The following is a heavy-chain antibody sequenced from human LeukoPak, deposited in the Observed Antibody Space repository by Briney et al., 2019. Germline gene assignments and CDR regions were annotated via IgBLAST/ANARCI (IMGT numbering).Heavy chain of an antibody. V-gene: IGHV3-7*01. CDR2: INQDGSEK. Sequence: PGGSLRLSCAASGFIFSTYSMNWVRQSPGKGLAWVANINQDGSEKYYVDSVKGRLTISRDNAKNSLYLQMNSLRAEDTAVYYCARDYCSGGSCYLDYWGQGTLVTVSS. D-gene: IGHD2-15*01. CDR3: ARDYCSGGSCYLDY. J-gene: IGHJ4*02. CDR1: GFIFSTYS.